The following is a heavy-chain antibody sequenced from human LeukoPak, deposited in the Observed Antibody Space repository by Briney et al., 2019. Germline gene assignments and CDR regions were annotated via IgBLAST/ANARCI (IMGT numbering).Heavy chain of an antibody. V-gene: IGHV3-23*01. Sequence: PGGSLRLSCAASGFTFSTYAMSWVRQAPGMGLGWVSSIRFNGGLSYYADSVKGRFTISRDNSKNTLFLQMDSLRADDTAFYYCASTASYCGFDCYSYFDYWGQGILVTVSS. CDR2: IRFNGGLS. CDR3: ASTASYCGFDCYSYFDY. CDR1: GFTFSTYA. J-gene: IGHJ4*02. D-gene: IGHD2-21*02.